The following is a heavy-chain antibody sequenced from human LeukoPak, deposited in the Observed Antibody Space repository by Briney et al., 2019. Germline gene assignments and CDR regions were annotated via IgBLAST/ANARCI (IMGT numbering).Heavy chain of an antibody. D-gene: IGHD2-2*02. CDR3: ASDLYGRSGTGAFDI. Sequence: GGSLRLSCAAPGFTFSSYSMNWVRQAPGKGLEWVSSISSSSSYIYYADSVKGRFTISTDNAKNSLYLQMNSLRAEDTAVYYCASDLYGRSGTGAFDIWGQGTMVTVSS. CDR1: GFTFSSYS. V-gene: IGHV3-21*01. CDR2: ISSSSSYI. J-gene: IGHJ3*02.